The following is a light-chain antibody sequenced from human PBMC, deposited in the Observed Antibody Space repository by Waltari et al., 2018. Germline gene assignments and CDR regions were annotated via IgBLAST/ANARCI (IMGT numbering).Light chain of an antibody. J-gene: IGKJ3*01. V-gene: IGKV4-1*01. CDR1: QSVLYSSNNKNY. CDR3: QQYYSTPPT. Sequence: DIVMTQSPDSLAVSLGERATINCKSSQSVLYSSNNKNYLAWHQQKPGQPPKLLIYWASTRESGVPDRFSGGGSGTDFTLTISSLQAEDVAVYYCQQYYSTPPTFGPGTKVDIK. CDR2: WAS.